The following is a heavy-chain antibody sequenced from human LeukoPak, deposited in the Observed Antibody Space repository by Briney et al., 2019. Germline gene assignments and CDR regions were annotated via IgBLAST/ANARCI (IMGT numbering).Heavy chain of an antibody. Sequence: SVKVSCKASGGTFSSYAISWVRQAPGQGLEWMGGIIPIFGTANYAQKFQGRVTITTDESTSTAYMELSSLRSEDTAVYYCARDIAPYCGGDCYSGSDYWGQGTLVIVSS. D-gene: IGHD2-21*01. CDR3: ARDIAPYCGGDCYSGSDY. CDR1: GGTFSSYA. CDR2: IIPIFGTA. J-gene: IGHJ4*02. V-gene: IGHV1-69*05.